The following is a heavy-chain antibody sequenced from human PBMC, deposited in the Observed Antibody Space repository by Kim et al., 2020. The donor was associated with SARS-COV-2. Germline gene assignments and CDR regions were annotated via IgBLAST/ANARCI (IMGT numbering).Heavy chain of an antibody. V-gene: IGHV3-11*01. Sequence: GGSLRLSCAASGFTVSDYYMSWIRQAPGKGLEWVSYINSSGSTIYDADSVKGRFTIYGDNAKNSLYLQMNRLRAEDTAVYYFERRCGFVLMVYAIPYFDYGGKGTVVTVSS. J-gene: IGHJ4*02. CDR2: INSSGSTI. D-gene: IGHD2-8*01. CDR3: ERRCGFVLMVYAIPYFDY. CDR1: GFTVSDYY.